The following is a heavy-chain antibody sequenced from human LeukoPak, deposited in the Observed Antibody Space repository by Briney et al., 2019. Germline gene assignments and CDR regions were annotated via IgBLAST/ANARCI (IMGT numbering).Heavy chain of an antibody. Sequence: SETLSLTRTVSGASISSYYWSWIRQPAGKGLEWIGRMYTSGSTNYNPSLKSRITISVDTSKDQFSLKLSSVTAADTAVYYCAGDERRGSYGHWFDPWGQGTLVTVSS. D-gene: IGHD3-16*01. CDR3: AGDERRGSYGHWFDP. J-gene: IGHJ5*02. V-gene: IGHV4-4*07. CDR1: GASISSYY. CDR2: MYTSGST.